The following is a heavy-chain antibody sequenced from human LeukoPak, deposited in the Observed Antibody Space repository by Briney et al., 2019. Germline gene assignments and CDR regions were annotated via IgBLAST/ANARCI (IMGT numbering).Heavy chain of an antibody. D-gene: IGHD3-16*02. CDR2: INHSGST. Sequence: SETLSLTCTVSGGSISSSSYYWGWIRQPPGKGLEWIGEINHSGSTNYNPSLKSRVTISVDTSKNQFSLKLSSVTAADTAVYYCARHSIQSSVWGSYRYTALFDYWGQGTLVTVSS. V-gene: IGHV4-39*01. J-gene: IGHJ4*02. CDR3: ARHSIQSSVWGSYRYTALFDY. CDR1: GGSISSSSYY.